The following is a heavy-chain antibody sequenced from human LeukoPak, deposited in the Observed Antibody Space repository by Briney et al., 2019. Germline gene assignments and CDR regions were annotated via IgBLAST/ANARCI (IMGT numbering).Heavy chain of an antibody. CDR1: GGSISSGGYY. D-gene: IGHD5-18*01. Sequence: PSETLSLTCTVSGGSISSGGYYWSWIRQPPGKGLEWIGYIYQSGSTDYNPSLKSRVTISVDTSKNQFSLKLKSVTAADTAVYYCARDSMRPALSDTGMVGGDAFDIWGQGTMVTVSS. CDR3: ARDSMRPALSDTGMVGGDAFDI. J-gene: IGHJ3*02. V-gene: IGHV4-61*08. CDR2: IYQSGST.